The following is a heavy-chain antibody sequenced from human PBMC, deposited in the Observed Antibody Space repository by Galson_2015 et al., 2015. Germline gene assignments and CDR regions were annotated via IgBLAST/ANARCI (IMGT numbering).Heavy chain of an antibody. CDR2: ISYDGSNK. J-gene: IGHJ4*02. D-gene: IGHD2-2*01. V-gene: IGHV3-30-3*01. Sequence: SLRLSCAASGFTFSSYAMHWVRQAPGKGLEWVAVISYDGSNKYYADSVKGRFTISRDNSKNTLYLQMNSLRAEDTAVYYCARDSKNAPAICSSTSCSGFHFDYWGQGTLVTVSS. CDR1: GFTFSSYA. CDR3: ARDSKNAPAICSSTSCSGFHFDY.